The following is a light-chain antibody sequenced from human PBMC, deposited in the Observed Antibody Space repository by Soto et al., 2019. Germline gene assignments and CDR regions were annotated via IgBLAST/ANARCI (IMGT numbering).Light chain of an antibody. V-gene: IGLV2-8*01. J-gene: IGLJ2*01. CDR3: SSYAGSNNVV. CDR2: EVN. Sequence: QSALTQPPSASGSPGQSVTISCTGTSSDVGAYNYVSWYQHPPGKAPKLMIYEVNKRPSGVPNRFSGSKSGNTASLTVSGLQAEDEADYYCSSYAGSNNVVFGGGTKLTVL. CDR1: SSDVGAYNY.